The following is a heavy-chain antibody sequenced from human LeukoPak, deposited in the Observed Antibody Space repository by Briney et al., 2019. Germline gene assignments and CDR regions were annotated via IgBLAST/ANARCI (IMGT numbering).Heavy chain of an antibody. Sequence: PSETLSLTCTVSGGSISSSTHYWGWIRQPPGKRLEWIGTIHNSGSTDYNPSLRSRVTISVDTSKNHFSLRLSSVTAADTATYYCARTSYGPPSPFDYWGQGILVTVSS. D-gene: IGHD3-16*01. CDR1: GGSISSSTHY. V-gene: IGHV4-39*02. CDR2: IHNSGST. CDR3: ARTSYGPPSPFDY. J-gene: IGHJ4*02.